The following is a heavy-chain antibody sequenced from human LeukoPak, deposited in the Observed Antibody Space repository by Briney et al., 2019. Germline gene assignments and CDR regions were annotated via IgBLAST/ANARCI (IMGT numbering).Heavy chain of an antibody. Sequence: PSETLSLTCTVSGDSISSRHYYWSWIRQPPGKGLEWIGYIYYSGSTNYNPSLKSRVTISVDTSKNQFSLKLSSVTAADTAVYYCARAGGWPSFYMDVWGKGTTVTISS. CDR3: ARAGGWPSFYMDV. CDR1: GDSISSRHYY. V-gene: IGHV4-61*01. CDR2: IYYSGST. D-gene: IGHD5-24*01. J-gene: IGHJ6*03.